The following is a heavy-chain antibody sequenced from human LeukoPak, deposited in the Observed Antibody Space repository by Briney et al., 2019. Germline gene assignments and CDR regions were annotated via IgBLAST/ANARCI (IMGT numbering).Heavy chain of an antibody. D-gene: IGHD2-2*01. Sequence: PGGSLRLSCAASGFTFSSYAMHWVRQAPGKGLEWVANIKSDGSKKSYVDSVKGRFTISRDNAKNSLYLQMNSLRADDTGVYYCASQPAAADVDYWGQGTLVTVSS. CDR3: ASQPAAADVDY. CDR1: GFTFSSYA. J-gene: IGHJ4*02. V-gene: IGHV3-7*03. CDR2: IKSDGSKK.